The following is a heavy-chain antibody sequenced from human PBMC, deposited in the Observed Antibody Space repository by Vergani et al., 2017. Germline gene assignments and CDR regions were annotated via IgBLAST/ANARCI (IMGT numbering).Heavy chain of an antibody. V-gene: IGHV1-46*03. CDR1: GYTFTAYY. CDR2: ISPDGFST. J-gene: IGHJ4*02. D-gene: IGHD3-9*01. CDR3: AREPPLTGFFDY. Sequence: QVQLVQSGAEVGKPGASVKISCKASGYTFTAYYIHWVRQAPEQGLEWVGVISPDGFSTFYAQKFQGRVTITRDTSTSTVYVDVTSLRSDDTAVYYCAREPPLTGFFDYWGQGTLVTVSP.